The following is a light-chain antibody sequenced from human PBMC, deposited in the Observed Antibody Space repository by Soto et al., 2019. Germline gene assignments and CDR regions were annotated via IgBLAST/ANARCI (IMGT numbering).Light chain of an antibody. CDR1: QRISSW. CDR2: KTS. CDR3: QQYNSYSPWT. J-gene: IGKJ1*01. Sequence: DIQLTQSPSTLSASVGDRVTITCRASQRISSWLAWYQQKPGEAPKLLIYKTSTLESGVPSRFSGSGSGTEFTLNISSLQPDDFATYYCQQYNSYSPWTFGQGTKVEIK. V-gene: IGKV1-5*03.